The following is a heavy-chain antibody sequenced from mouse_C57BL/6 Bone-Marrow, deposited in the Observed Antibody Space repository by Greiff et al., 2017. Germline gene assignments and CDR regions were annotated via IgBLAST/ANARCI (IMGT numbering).Heavy chain of an antibody. Sequence: EVQLQQSGAELVRPGASVKLSCTASGFNIKDDYMHWVKQRPEQGLEWIGWIDPENGDTEYASKFQGKATITADTSSNTAYLQLSSLTSEDTAVYDCTTHYSNFYAMDYWGQGTSVTVSS. CDR3: TTHYSNFYAMDY. J-gene: IGHJ4*01. CDR1: GFNIKDDY. V-gene: IGHV14-4*01. D-gene: IGHD2-5*01. CDR2: IDPENGDT.